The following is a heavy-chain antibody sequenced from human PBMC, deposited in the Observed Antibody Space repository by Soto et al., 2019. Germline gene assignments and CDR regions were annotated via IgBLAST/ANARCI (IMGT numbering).Heavy chain of an antibody. CDR3: ARDAIRSGWSPAYFDY. J-gene: IGHJ4*02. CDR1: GFTFSSYA. Sequence: QVQLVESGGGVVQPGRSPRLSCAASGFTFSSYAMHWVRQAPGKGLEWVAVISYDGSNKYYADSVKGRFTISRDNSKNTLYLQMNSLRAEDTAVYYCARDAIRSGWSPAYFDYWGQGTLVTVSS. V-gene: IGHV3-30-3*01. CDR2: ISYDGSNK. D-gene: IGHD6-19*01.